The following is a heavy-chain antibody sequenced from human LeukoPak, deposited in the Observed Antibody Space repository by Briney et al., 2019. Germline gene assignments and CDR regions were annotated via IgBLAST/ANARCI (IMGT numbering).Heavy chain of an antibody. J-gene: IGHJ3*02. CDR2: GHYSGST. Sequence: SETLSLTCTVSGGSISSGGYYWSWIRQPPGKGLEWIGYGHYSGSTNYNPSLNSRVTFSVDTSKNQFSLKLSSVTAADTAVYYCARWGEHTALRVHAFDIWGQGTVVTVSS. CDR1: GGSISSGGYY. D-gene: IGHD3-10*01. CDR3: ARWGEHTALRVHAFDI. V-gene: IGHV4-61*08.